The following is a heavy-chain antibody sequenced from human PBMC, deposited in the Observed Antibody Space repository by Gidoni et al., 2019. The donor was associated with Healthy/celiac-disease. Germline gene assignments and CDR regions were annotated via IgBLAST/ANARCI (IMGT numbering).Heavy chain of an antibody. V-gene: IGHV4-59*08. CDR3: ARHGRLGSGFDY. CDR1: GGSISSYY. CDR2: IYYSGST. J-gene: IGHJ4*02. D-gene: IGHD6-19*01. Sequence: QVQLQESGPGLVKPSETLSLTCTVSGGSISSYYWRWIRQPPGKGLEWIGYIYYSGSTNYNPSLKSRVTISVDTSKNQFSLKLSSVTAADTAVYYCARHGRLGSGFDYWGQGTLVTVSS.